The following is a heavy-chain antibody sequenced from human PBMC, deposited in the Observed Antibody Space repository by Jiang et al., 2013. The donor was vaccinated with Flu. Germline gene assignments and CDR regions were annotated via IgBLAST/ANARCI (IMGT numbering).Heavy chain of an antibody. J-gene: IGHJ4*02. CDR3: ASSDSSGWVLLFDY. Sequence: WVRQMPGKGLEWMGRIDPSDSYTNYSPSFQGHVTISADKSISTAYLQWSSLKASDTAMYYCASSDSSGWVLLFDYWGQGTLVTVSS. V-gene: IGHV5-10-1*01. CDR2: IDPSDSYT. D-gene: IGHD6-19*01.